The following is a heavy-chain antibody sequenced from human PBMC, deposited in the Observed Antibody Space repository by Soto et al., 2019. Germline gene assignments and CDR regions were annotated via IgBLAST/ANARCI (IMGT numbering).Heavy chain of an antibody. CDR2: ISYDGSNK. V-gene: IGHV3-30*18. J-gene: IGHJ4*02. CDR1: GFTFSSYG. CDR3: AKDNSSSWPQYYFDY. D-gene: IGHD6-13*01. Sequence: LRLSCAASGFTFSSYGMHWVRQAPGKGLEWVAVISYDGSNKYYADSVKGRFTISRDNSKNTLYLQMNSLRAEDTAVYYCAKDNSSSWPQYYFDYWGQGTLVTVSS.